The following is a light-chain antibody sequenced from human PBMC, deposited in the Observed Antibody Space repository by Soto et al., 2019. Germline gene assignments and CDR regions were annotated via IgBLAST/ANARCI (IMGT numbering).Light chain of an antibody. CDR3: CSYAGSSTWV. V-gene: IGLV2-23*01. CDR1: SSDVGSYNL. CDR2: EGS. Sequence: QSALTQPASVSGSPGQSITISCTGTSSDVGSYNLVSWYQQHPGKAPKLMIYEGSKRPSGVSNRFSGSKSGNTASLTISGFQAEDEADYYCCSYAGSSTWVFGGGTKVTV. J-gene: IGLJ3*02.